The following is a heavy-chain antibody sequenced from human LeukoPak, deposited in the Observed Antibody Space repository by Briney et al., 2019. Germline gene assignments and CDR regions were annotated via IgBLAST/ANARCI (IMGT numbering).Heavy chain of an antibody. J-gene: IGHJ4*02. Sequence: GGAPRSSCAAPGFSLMSYLVRWGRPGPGEGLGGGANKKQNGSEKYYVDSVKGRFTISRDNAKNSLYLQMNSLRVEDTATYYCAKVAHYYYGWESYYFFEDWGQGTPVTASS. CDR1: GFSLMSYL. CDR2: KKQNGSEK. CDR3: AKVAHYYYGWESYYFFED. D-gene: IGHD3-10*01. V-gene: IGHV3-7*01.